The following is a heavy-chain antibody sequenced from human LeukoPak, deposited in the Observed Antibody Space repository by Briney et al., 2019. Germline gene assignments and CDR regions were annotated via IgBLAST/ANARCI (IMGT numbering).Heavy chain of an antibody. CDR3: ARRRRSTYYYDRSGPPRGNWFDP. CDR1: GGSFSGYY. J-gene: IGHJ5*02. D-gene: IGHD3-22*01. CDR2: INHSGST. V-gene: IGHV4-34*01. Sequence: PSETLSLTCAVYGGSFSGYYWSWIRQPPGKGLEWIGEINHSGSTNYNPSLKSRVTISVDTSKSQFSLKLSSVTAADTAVYYCARRRRSTYYYDRSGPPRGNWFDPWGQGTLVTVSS.